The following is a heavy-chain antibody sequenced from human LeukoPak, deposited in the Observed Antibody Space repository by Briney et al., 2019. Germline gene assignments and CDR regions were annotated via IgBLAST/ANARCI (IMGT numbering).Heavy chain of an antibody. D-gene: IGHD3-10*01. J-gene: IGHJ4*02. CDR3: ARAAGYGSGSYYPEGLDY. V-gene: IGHV4-39*07. Sequence: SETLSLTCTVSGGSISSSSYYWGWIRQPPGKGLEWIGSIYYSGSTYYDPSLKSRVTISVDTSKNQFSLKLSSVTAADTAVYYCARAAGYGSGSYYPEGLDYWGQGTLVTVSS. CDR1: GGSISSSSYY. CDR2: IYYSGST.